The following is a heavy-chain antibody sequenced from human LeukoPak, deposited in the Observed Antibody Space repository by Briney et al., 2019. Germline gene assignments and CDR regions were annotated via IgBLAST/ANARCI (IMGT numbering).Heavy chain of an antibody. CDR1: GFKFSSYS. D-gene: IGHD2-8*01. V-gene: IGHV3-20*04. Sequence: GGSLRLSCAASGFKFSSYSMKWVRQAPGKGLECVSGINWNGGNTGYADSVKGRFTISRDNVKNSLYLQMNSLRAEDTALYYCARAPGVRYYYYMDVWGKGTTVTVSS. CDR2: INWNGGNT. CDR3: ARAPGVRYYYYMDV. J-gene: IGHJ6*03.